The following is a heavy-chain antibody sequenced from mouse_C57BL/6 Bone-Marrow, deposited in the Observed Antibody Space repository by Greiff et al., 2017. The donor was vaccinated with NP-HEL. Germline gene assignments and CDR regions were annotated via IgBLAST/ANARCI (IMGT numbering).Heavy chain of an antibody. V-gene: IGHV14-4*01. CDR2: IDPENGDT. CDR3: TSTAVARGGY. CDR1: GFNIKDDY. J-gene: IGHJ2*01. Sequence: VHVKQSGAELVRPGASVKLSCTASGFNIKDDYMHWVKQRPEQGLEWIGWIDPENGDTEYASKFQGKATITADTSSNTAYLQLSSLTSEDTAVYYCTSTAVARGGYWGQGTTLTVSS. D-gene: IGHD1-1*01.